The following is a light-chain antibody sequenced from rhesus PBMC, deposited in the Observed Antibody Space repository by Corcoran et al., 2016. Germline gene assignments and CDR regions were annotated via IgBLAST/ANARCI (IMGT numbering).Light chain of an antibody. CDR3: LQGYSTPWT. CDR2: AAY. V-gene: IGKV1-36*02. J-gene: IGKJ1*01. CDR1: EGISDY. Sequence: DIQMTQSPSSLTASVGDRVTITCRASEGISDYLSWYQQKPGKAPMRLRYAAYGLESGVPSRFSGSGSGTAFTLTISSLRPEDFSTYYCLQGYSTPWTFGQGTKVPIK.